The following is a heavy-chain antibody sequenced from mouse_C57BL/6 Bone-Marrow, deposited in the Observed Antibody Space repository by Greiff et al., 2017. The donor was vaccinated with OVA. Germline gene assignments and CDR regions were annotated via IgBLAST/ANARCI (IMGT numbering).Heavy chain of an antibody. V-gene: IGHV1-77*01. Sequence: VQLQQPGAELVKPGASVKMSWKASGYTFTDYYINWVKQRPGQGLEWIGKIGPGSGSTYYNEKFKGKATLTADKSSSTAYMQLSSLTSEDSAVYFCARSSYYSNFDYWGQGTTLTVSS. D-gene: IGHD2-5*01. CDR2: IGPGSGST. J-gene: IGHJ2*01. CDR1: GYTFTDYY. CDR3: ARSSYYSNFDY.